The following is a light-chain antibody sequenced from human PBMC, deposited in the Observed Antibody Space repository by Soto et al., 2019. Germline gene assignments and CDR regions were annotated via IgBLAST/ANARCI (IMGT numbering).Light chain of an antibody. CDR2: GAS. J-gene: IGKJ1*01. V-gene: IGKV1-17*01. Sequence: DIQMTQSPSSLSAFVGDRVTITCRASQGIRNDLVWYQQKPGKAPKRLIYGASSLQSGVTSRFSGSGSETEFTFTISRLQPEDFATYFCIQHHSNPRTFGQGTKVDIK. CDR3: IQHHSNPRT. CDR1: QGIRND.